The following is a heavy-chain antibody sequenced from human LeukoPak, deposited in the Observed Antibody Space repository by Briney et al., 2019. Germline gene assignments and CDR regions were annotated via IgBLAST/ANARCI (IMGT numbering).Heavy chain of an antibody. V-gene: IGHV4-59*12. CDR2: IYYSGST. J-gene: IGHJ5*02. CDR3: ARGGNKYQLLRVWFDP. Sequence: SETLSLTCTVSGGSISSYYWSWIRQPPGKGLEWIGYIYYSGSTNYNPSLKSRVTISVDTSKNQFSLKLSSVTAADTAVYYCARGGNKYQLLRVWFDPWGQGTLVTVSS. CDR1: GGSISSYY. D-gene: IGHD2-2*01.